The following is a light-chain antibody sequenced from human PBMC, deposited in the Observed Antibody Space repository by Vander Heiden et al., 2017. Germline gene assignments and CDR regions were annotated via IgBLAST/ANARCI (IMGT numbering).Light chain of an antibody. CDR2: AAS. J-gene: IGKJ3*01. Sequence: DIQMTQSPSSLSASVGDRVTITCRASQRISTNLNWYQQKAGKAPKLLISAASTLQSGVPSRFSGSNSGTEFTLTISDLQPDDCATFYCQQSYTRPQTFGPGTKVEIK. CDR3: QQSYTRPQT. CDR1: QRISTN. V-gene: IGKV1-39*01.